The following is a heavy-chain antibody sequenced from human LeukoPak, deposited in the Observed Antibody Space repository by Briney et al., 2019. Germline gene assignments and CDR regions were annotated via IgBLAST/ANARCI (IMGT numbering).Heavy chain of an antibody. CDR1: GFTLSNYW. V-gene: IGHV3-7*01. Sequence: PGGSLRLSCAASGFTLSNYWMSWVRQAPGQGLEWVANIKEDGSEKYYVDPVKGRFTISRDNAKNSLYLQMNSLRAEDTAVYYCARDLPPIVVVPAAIRLWGQGTLVTVSS. CDR2: IKEDGSEK. D-gene: IGHD2-2*01. CDR3: ARDLPPIVVVPAAIRL. J-gene: IGHJ4*02.